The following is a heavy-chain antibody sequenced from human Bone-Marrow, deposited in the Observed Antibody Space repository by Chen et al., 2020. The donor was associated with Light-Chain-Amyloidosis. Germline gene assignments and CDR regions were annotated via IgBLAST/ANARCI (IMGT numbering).Heavy chain of an antibody. Sequence: QLQLQESGPGLVKPSETLSLTCTVSGGSISSRSYYWGWIRQPPGKGLEWIGSIYYSGSTYYNPSLKSRVTISVDTSKNQFSLKLSSVTAADTAVYYCARAGDWQWPADFDYWGQGTLVTVSS. CDR2: IYYSGST. CDR1: GGSISSRSYY. J-gene: IGHJ4*02. CDR3: ARAGDWQWPADFDY. V-gene: IGHV4-39*07. D-gene: IGHD6-19*01.